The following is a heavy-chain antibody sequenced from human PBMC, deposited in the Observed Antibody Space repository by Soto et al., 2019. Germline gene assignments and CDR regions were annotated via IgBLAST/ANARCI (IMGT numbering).Heavy chain of an antibody. CDR2: ISAYNGNT. Sequence: QVQLVQSGAEVKKPGASVKVSCKASGYTFTSYGISWVRQAPGQGLEWMGWISAYNGNTNYAQKLQGRVTMTTDTSTRTAYMELRSLRSDDTAVYYCASSDRITMVRGVFAYWGQGTLVTVSS. CDR3: ASSDRITMVRGVFAY. J-gene: IGHJ4*02. CDR1: GYTFTSYG. V-gene: IGHV1-18*01. D-gene: IGHD3-10*01.